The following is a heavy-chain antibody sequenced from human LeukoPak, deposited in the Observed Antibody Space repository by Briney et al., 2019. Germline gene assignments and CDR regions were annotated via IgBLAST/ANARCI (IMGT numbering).Heavy chain of an antibody. D-gene: IGHD3-10*01. CDR3: AKAQGPYGSGSYFDF. J-gene: IGHJ4*02. V-gene: IGHV3-23*01. Sequence: PGGSLRLSCAASGFTFSNYGMSWVRQAPGKGLEWVPANSGSGTSMYYAYSVKGRFIISRDNAKNTLFLQMNSLRAEDTAVYYCAKAQGPYGSGSYFDFWGQGTLVTVSS. CDR1: GFTFSNYG. CDR2: NSGSGTSM.